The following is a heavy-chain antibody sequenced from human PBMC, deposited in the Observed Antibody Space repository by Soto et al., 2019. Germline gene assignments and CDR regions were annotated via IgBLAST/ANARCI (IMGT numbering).Heavy chain of an antibody. CDR1: GGSITRDYSS. Sequence: QVQLQESGPGLVKPSQTLSLTCTVSGGSITRDYSSWSWIRHPPGEGLEWIGHIFDSGTTYPNPSLRSQVAISLDTSKNHFSLTLSSVTAADTAVYYCARGPSGDKVHYWGQGALVTVSS. V-gene: IGHV4-30-4*01. D-gene: IGHD7-27*01. CDR2: IFDSGTT. J-gene: IGHJ4*02. CDR3: ARGPSGDKVHY.